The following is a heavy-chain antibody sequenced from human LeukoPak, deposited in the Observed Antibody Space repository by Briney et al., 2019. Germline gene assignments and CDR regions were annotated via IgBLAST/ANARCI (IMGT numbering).Heavy chain of an antibody. CDR1: GYTFTSYG. CDR3: ARDTDIVVVPAAPDY. D-gene: IGHD2-2*01. Sequence: ASMKDSCKASGYTFTSYGISWVRQTPGQGLEWMGWISAYNGNTNYAQKLQGRVTMTTDTSTSTAYMELRSLRSDDTAVYYCARDTDIVVVPAAPDYWGQGTLVTVSS. J-gene: IGHJ4*02. CDR2: ISAYNGNT. V-gene: IGHV1-18*01.